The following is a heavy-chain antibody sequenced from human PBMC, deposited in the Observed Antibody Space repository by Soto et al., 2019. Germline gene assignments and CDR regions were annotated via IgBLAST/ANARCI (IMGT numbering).Heavy chain of an antibody. Sequence: SETLSLTCTVSGASIRSTDYYWSWIRQAPGKGLEWIGYVYYTGSTYYNPSLMGRLTISVDTSKNQFSLKLTSVTAAETAVYYCVRTAREGAVAPHWFDRWGQGTQVTVSS. J-gene: IGHJ5*02. D-gene: IGHD2-21*02. CDR2: VYYTGST. CDR1: GASIRSTDYY. CDR3: VRTAREGAVAPHWFDR. V-gene: IGHV4-30-4*01.